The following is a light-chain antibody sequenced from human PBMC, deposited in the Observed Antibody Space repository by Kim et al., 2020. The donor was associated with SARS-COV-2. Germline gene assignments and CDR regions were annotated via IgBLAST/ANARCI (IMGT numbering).Light chain of an antibody. CDR3: QQYSGYSQT. V-gene: IGKV1-5*03. J-gene: IGKJ1*01. CDR2: KAS. Sequence: DIQMTQSPSTLSASVGDRVIITCRASQTINDWLAWYQQKPGKAPKLLIYKASNLESGVPSRFSGSGSGTEFTLSISGLQPEDLATYYCQQYSGYSQTFGQGTKVDIK. CDR1: QTINDW.